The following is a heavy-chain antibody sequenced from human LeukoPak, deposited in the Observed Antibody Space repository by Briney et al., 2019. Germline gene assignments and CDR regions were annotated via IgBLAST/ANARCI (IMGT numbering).Heavy chain of an antibody. CDR2: ISGSGGST. V-gene: IGHV3-23*01. Sequence: GGSLRLSCAASGFTFSDYYMSWIRQAPGNGLEWVSAISGSGGSTYYADSVKGRFTISRDNSKNTLYLQMNSLRAEDTAVYYCAKDDYYYGMDVWGQGTTVTVSS. CDR3: AKDDYYYGMDV. CDR1: GFTFSDYY. J-gene: IGHJ6*02.